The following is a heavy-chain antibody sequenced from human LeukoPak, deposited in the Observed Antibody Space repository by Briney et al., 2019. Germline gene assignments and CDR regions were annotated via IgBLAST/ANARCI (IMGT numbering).Heavy chain of an antibody. CDR3: ARPSGYDYIFDY. Sequence: ASVKVSCKASGYTFTGYYMHWVRQAPGQGLEWMGWINPNSGGTNYAQKFQGRVTMTRDTSISTAYTELSRLRSDDTAVYYCARPSGYDYIFDYWGQGTLVTVSS. CDR2: INPNSGGT. CDR1: GYTFTGYY. V-gene: IGHV1-2*02. D-gene: IGHD5-12*01. J-gene: IGHJ4*02.